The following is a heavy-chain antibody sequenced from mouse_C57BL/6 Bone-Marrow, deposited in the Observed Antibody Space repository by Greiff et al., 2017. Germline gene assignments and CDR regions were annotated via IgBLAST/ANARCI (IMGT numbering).Heavy chain of an antibody. V-gene: IGHV1-81*01. CDR1: GYTFTSYC. CDR2: IYPRSGNT. J-gene: IGHJ2*01. D-gene: IGHD1-1*01. CDR3: ARPYGSSYNY. Sequence: QVQLQQSGAELARPGASVMLSCKASGYTFTSYCISWVKQRTGQGLEWIGEIYPRSGNTYYNEKFKGKATRTADKSSSTAYMELRSLTSEDSAVYFCARPYGSSYNYWGQGTTLTVSS.